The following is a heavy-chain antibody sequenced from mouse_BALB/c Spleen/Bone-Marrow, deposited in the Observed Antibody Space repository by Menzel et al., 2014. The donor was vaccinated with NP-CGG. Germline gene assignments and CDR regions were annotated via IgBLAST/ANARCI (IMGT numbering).Heavy chain of an antibody. D-gene: IGHD2-1*01. Sequence: EVQLQQSGGDLVQPGGSLKLSCAASGFDFSRYWMSWVRQAPGKGLEWIGEINPDSSTINYTPSLKDKFIISRDNAKNTLYLQMSKVRSEDTALYYCALLGNYGYFDVWGAGTTVTVSS. J-gene: IGHJ1*01. CDR2: INPDSSTI. V-gene: IGHV4-1*02. CDR1: GFDFSRYW. CDR3: ALLGNYGYFDV.